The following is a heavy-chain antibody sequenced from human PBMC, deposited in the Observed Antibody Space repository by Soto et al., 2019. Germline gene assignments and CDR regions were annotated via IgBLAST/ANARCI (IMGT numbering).Heavy chain of an antibody. CDR1: GYTFTGYY. CDR2: INPSSGVT. V-gene: IGHV1-2*02. Sequence: ASVKVSCKASGYTFTGYYMHWVRQAPGQGLEWMGWINPSSGVTHYAQKFQGSVTMTTDTSISTAYMEASRLRSADTAVYYCARRLDTSGWILDYWGQGTPVTVSS. CDR3: ARRLDTSGWILDY. D-gene: IGHD6-19*01. J-gene: IGHJ4*02.